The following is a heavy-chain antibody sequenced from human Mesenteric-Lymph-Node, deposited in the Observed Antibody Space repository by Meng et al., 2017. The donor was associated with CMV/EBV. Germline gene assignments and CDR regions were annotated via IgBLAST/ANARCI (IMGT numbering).Heavy chain of an antibody. CDR3: ARDETVRDDFWSGYYYYYYYGMDV. Sequence: GESLKISCAASGFTFSSYWMSWVRQAPGKGLEWVANIKQDGSEKYYVDSVKGRFTISRDNAKNSLYLQMNSLRAEDTAVYYCARDETVRDDFWSGYYYYYYYGMDVWGQGTTVTVSS. D-gene: IGHD3-3*01. CDR1: GFTFSSYW. J-gene: IGHJ6*02. V-gene: IGHV3-7*01. CDR2: IKQDGSEK.